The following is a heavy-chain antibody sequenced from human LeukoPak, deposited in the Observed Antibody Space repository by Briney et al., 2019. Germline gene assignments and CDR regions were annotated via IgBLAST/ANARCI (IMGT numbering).Heavy chain of an antibody. J-gene: IGHJ4*02. V-gene: IGHV4-4*07. CDR3: ARDRDSTSSRFDY. D-gene: IGHD6-6*01. CDR2: MYTSGST. CDR1: GGSISSYY. Sequence: ASETLSLTCTVSGGSISSYYWSWLRQPAGKGLEWIGRMYTSGSTNYNPSLKSRVTISVDKSKNLFSLKLSSVTAADTAVYYCARDRDSTSSRFDYWGQGTLVTVSS.